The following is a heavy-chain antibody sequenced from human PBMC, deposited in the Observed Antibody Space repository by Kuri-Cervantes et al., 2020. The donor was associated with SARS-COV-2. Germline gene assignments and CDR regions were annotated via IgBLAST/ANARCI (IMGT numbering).Heavy chain of an antibody. V-gene: IGHV4-61*01. D-gene: IGHD6-25*01. CDR1: GGSVNSGTYY. CDR2: VYYNGIT. CDR3: ARDSQLKGRHPHYYQYYTMDV. J-gene: IGHJ6*02. Sequence: SETLSLTCTASGGSVNSGTYYWSWIRQPPGKGLDWIGNVYYNGITNYNPSLKNRVTISVDASKNQFSLRLRSVTAADTAVYYCARDSQLKGRHPHYYQYYTMDVWGQGTTVTVSS.